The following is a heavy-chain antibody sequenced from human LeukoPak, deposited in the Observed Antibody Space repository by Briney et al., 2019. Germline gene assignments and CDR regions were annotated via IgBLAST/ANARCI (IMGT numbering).Heavy chain of an antibody. CDR1: GGSISSGDYY. J-gene: IGHJ4*02. V-gene: IGHV4-30-4*01. CDR2: IYYSGST. D-gene: IGHD3-16*02. Sequence: SETLSLTCTVSGGSISSGDYYWSWIRQPPGKGLEWIVYIYYSGSTYYNPSLKSRVTISVDTSKNQFSLKLSSVTAADTAVYYCARGRGYYDYVWGSYRSEAIDYWGQGTLVTVSS. CDR3: ARGRGYYDYVWGSYRSEAIDY.